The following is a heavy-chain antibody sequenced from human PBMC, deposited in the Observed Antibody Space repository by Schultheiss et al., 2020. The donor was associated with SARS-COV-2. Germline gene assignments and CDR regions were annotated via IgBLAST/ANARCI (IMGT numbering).Heavy chain of an antibody. D-gene: IGHD6-6*01. CDR2: IYYSGST. CDR3: ARGGSSSSVNYYYYVMDV. V-gene: IGHV4-59*01. Sequence: SETLSLTCTVSGGSISSYYWSWIRQPPGKGLEWIGYIYYSGSTNYNPSLKSRVTISVDTSKNQFSLKLSSVTAADTAVYYCARGGSSSSVNYYYYVMDVWGQGTTVTVSS. J-gene: IGHJ6*02. CDR1: GGSISSYY.